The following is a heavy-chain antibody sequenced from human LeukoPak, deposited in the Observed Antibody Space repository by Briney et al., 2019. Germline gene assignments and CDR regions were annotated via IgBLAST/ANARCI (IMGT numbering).Heavy chain of an antibody. D-gene: IGHD3-10*01. V-gene: IGHV1-46*01. CDR3: AREPRPPGSVNYGPGFDY. CDR1: GYTFTGYY. J-gene: IGHJ4*02. CDR2: INPSSGGT. Sequence: ASVKVSCKASGYTFTGYYIHWVRQAPGQGLEWMGWINPSSGGTSYTQKFQGRVTMTRDTSTSTVYVELSSLRSEDSAVYYCAREPRPPGSVNYGPGFDYWGQGSLVTVSS.